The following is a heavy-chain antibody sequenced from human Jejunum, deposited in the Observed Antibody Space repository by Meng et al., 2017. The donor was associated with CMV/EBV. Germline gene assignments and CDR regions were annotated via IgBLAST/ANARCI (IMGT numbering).Heavy chain of an antibody. Sequence: AASGFTFSSHWMTWVRQAPGKGLEWVANINQDGSQKNYVDSVKGRFTISRDNAKNSLFLQMNSLRAADTAVYYCARVAAAGRGMDVWGQGTTVTVSS. CDR1: GFTFSSHW. D-gene: IGHD6-13*01. J-gene: IGHJ6*02. CDR2: INQDGSQK. CDR3: ARVAAAGRGMDV. V-gene: IGHV3-7*04.